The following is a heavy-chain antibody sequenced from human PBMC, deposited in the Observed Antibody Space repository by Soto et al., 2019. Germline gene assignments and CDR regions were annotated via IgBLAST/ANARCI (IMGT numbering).Heavy chain of an antibody. Sequence: GESLKISCNGSGYSFAVYWIGLVLQMPGKGLDWMGVIYPGDSDTRYSPSFHGQVTISADKSISTAYLQWSSLKASDTAMYFCARLPGVRGVFDGFNVWGQGTMVTVSS. CDR2: IYPGDSDT. J-gene: IGHJ3*01. CDR3: ARLPGVRGVFDGFNV. CDR1: GYSFAVYW. D-gene: IGHD3-10*01. V-gene: IGHV5-51*01.